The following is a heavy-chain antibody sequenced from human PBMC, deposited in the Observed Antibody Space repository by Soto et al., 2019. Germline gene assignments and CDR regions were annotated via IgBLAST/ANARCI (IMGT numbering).Heavy chain of an antibody. CDR2: IWYDGSNK. CDR1: GFTFSSYG. J-gene: IGHJ4*02. Sequence: PGGSLRLSCAASGFTFSSYGMHWVRQAPGKGLEWVAVIWYDGSNKYYADSVKGRFTISRDNSKNKLYLQMNSLRAEDTAVYYCARDRRASKYDFWSGYYPYWGQGTLVTVSS. D-gene: IGHD3-3*01. CDR3: ARDRRASKYDFWSGYYPY. V-gene: IGHV3-33*01.